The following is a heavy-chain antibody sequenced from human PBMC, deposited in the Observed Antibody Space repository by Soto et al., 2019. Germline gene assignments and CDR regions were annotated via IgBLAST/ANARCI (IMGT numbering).Heavy chain of an antibody. V-gene: IGHV4-39*01. CDR2: IYYSGST. J-gene: IGHJ6*02. D-gene: IGHD6-13*01. Sequence: GWIRQPPGKGLDWIGSIYYSGSTYYNPSLKSRVTISVDTSKNQFSLKLSSVTAADTAVYYCARHAAANYYYYGMDVWGQGTTVTVS. CDR3: ARHAAANYYYYGMDV.